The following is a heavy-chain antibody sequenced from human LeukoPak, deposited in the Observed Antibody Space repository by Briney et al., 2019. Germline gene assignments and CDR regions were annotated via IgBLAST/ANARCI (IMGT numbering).Heavy chain of an antibody. J-gene: IGHJ4*02. CDR3: ARDSHYDSSGYRTFDY. D-gene: IGHD3-22*01. Sequence: ASVTASCKASGYTFTSYGISWVRQAPGQGLEWMGWISAYNGNTNYAQKLQGRVTMTTDTSTSTAYMELRSLRSDDTAVYYCARDSHYDSSGYRTFDYWGQGTLVTVSS. CDR1: GYTFTSYG. V-gene: IGHV1-18*01. CDR2: ISAYNGNT.